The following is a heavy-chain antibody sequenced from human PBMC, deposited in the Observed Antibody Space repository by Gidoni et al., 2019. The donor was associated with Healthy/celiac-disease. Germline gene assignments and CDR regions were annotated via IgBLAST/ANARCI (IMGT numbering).Heavy chain of an antibody. Sequence: EVQLVESGGGLVKPGGSLRLSCAASGFTFSNAWMSWVRQAPGKGLGWVGRIKSKTDGGTTDYAAPVKGRFTISRDDSKTTLYLQMNSLKTEDTAVYYCTTDRRWYYDFFVWGQGTLVTVSS. D-gene: IGHD3-3*01. CDR1: GFTFSNAW. CDR2: IKSKTDGGTT. CDR3: TTDRRWYYDFFV. J-gene: IGHJ4*02. V-gene: IGHV3-15*01.